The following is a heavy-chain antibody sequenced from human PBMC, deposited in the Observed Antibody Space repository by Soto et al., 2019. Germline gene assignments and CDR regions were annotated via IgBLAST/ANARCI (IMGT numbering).Heavy chain of an antibody. V-gene: IGHV4-4*02. CDR1: GGSISSGNW. D-gene: IGHD3-3*01. CDR3: ARRDEWLSLDY. CDR2: IYHSGST. Sequence: SETLSLTCAVSGGSISSGNWWSWVRQPPGKGLEWIGEIYHSGSTNYNPSLKSRVTISVDKSKNRFSLKLSSVTAADTAVYYCARRDEWLSLDYWGQGTLVTVSS. J-gene: IGHJ4*02.